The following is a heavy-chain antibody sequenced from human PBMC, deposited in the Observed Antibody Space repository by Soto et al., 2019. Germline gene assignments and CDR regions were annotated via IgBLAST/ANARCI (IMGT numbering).Heavy chain of an antibody. D-gene: IGHD3-3*01. Sequence: SSETLSLTCTVSGGSISSYYWSWIRQPPGKGLEWIGYIYYSGSTNYNPSLKSRVTISVDTSKNQFSLKLSSVTAADTAVYYCARALGGVFWSGRTVWFDPWGQGTLVTVSS. CDR1: GGSISSYY. V-gene: IGHV4-59*01. CDR2: IYYSGST. CDR3: ARALGGVFWSGRTVWFDP. J-gene: IGHJ5*02.